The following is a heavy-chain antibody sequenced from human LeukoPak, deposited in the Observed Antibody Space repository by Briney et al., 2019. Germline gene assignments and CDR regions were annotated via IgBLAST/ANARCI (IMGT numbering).Heavy chain of an antibody. CDR2: ISWDGGST. D-gene: IGHD6-19*01. V-gene: IGHV3-43*01. J-gene: IGHJ4*02. Sequence: GGSLRLSGAAPGFPFKDYTRHWFGQAPGKGRNGFPLISWDGGSTYYADSVKGRFTISRDNSKNSLYLQMNSLRTEDTALYYCAKGQGYSSGWYSDYWGQGTLVTVSS. CDR1: GFPFKDYT. CDR3: AKGQGYSSGWYSDY.